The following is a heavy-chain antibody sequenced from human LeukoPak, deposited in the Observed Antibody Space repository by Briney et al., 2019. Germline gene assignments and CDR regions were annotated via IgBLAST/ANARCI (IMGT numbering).Heavy chain of an antibody. V-gene: IGHV3-7*01. D-gene: IGHD3-22*01. CDR2: INQDRSEK. Sequence: GTLSLTCAVYGGSFSGYYWSWIRQPPGKGVEWVANINQDRSEKYYVDSVKGRITISRDNTNSSLFLQMNTLKPEETAVYYCARDPTYYDRSGYDYWGQGTVVTVSS. J-gene: IGHJ4*02. CDR3: ARDPTYYDRSGYDY. CDR1: GGSFSGYY.